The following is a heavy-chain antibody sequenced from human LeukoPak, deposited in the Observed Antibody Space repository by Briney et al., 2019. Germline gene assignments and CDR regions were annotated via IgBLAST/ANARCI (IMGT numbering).Heavy chain of an antibody. CDR3: AVTHSGSYYSYFDH. Sequence: ASVKVSCKASGGTFSSYAISWVRQAPGQGLEWMGWISAYNGNTNYAQKLQGRVTMTTDTSTSTAYMELRSLRSDDTAVYYCAVTHSGSYYSYFDHWGQGTLVTVSS. CDR1: GGTFSSYA. J-gene: IGHJ4*02. V-gene: IGHV1-18*01. D-gene: IGHD3-10*01. CDR2: ISAYNGNT.